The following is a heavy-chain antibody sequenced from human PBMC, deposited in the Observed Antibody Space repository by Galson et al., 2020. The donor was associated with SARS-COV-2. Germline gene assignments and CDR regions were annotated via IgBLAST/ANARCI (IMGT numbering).Heavy chain of an antibody. CDR1: GFTFQSYS. V-gene: IGHV3-21*01. D-gene: IGHD5-12*01. CDR3: ARDPFSGYDYPLNFDS. J-gene: IGHJ5*01. Sequence: NSGGSLRLSCVGSGFTFQSYSMNWVRQAPGKGLQWVSYISRSGSDIEYADSVKGRFTVSRDNAKNSLFLQMDSLRADDTGVYFCARDPFSGYDYPLNFDSWGQGTQVTVSS. CDR2: ISRSGSDI.